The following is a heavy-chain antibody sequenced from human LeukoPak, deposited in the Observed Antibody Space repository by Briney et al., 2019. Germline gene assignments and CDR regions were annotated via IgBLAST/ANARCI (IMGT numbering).Heavy chain of an antibody. J-gene: IGHJ4*02. V-gene: IGHV5-51*01. D-gene: IGHD5-24*01. CDR1: GYSFTSYW. CDR2: IYPGDSHT. Sequence: GESLTISCKGSGYSFTSYWIGWVRQMPGKGLEWMGIIYPGDSHTRYSPSFQGQVTISADKYTSTAYLQWSSLKASYTAMYYCARQREGFDYWGQGTLVTVSS. CDR3: ARQREGFDY.